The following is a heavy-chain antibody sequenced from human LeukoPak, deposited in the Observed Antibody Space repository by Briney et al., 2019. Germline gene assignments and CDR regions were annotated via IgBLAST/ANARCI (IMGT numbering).Heavy chain of an antibody. CDR1: GFTFSSYW. J-gene: IGHJ3*02. D-gene: IGHD2-21*02. CDR2: INSDGSST. V-gene: IGHV3-74*01. Sequence: GGSLRLSCAASGFTFSSYWMHWVRQAPGKGLVWVSRINSDGSSTSYADSVKGRFTISRDNAKNTLYLQMNSLRAEDTAVYYCCGYCLEDDAFDIWGQGTMVTVSS. CDR3: CGYCLEDDAFDI.